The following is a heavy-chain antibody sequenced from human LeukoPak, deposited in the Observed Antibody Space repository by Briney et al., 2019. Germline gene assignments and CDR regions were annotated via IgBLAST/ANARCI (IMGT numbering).Heavy chain of an antibody. D-gene: IGHD5-12*01. V-gene: IGHV5-51*01. CDR2: IYPGDSDT. CDR3: ARHQWLQSACDY. CDR1: GYSFTSYW. J-gene: IGHJ4*02. Sequence: GESLQISSKGSGYSFTSYWIGWVRRLPGKGREWMGIIYPGDSDTRYSPSFQGQVTISADKSISTAYLQWSSLKASDTAMYYCARHQWLQSACDYWGQGTLVTVSS.